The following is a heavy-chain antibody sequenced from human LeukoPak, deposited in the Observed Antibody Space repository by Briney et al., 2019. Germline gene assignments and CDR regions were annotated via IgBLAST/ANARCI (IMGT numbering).Heavy chain of an antibody. CDR1: GFTFSSYA. CDR2: ISGSGGST. V-gene: IGHV3-23*01. Sequence: GGSLRLSCAAPGFTFSSYAMSWVRQAPGKGLEWVSAISGSGGSTYYADSVKGRFTISRDNSKNTLYLQMNSLRAEDTAVYYCAKVTGIRNGADYWGQGTLVTVSS. D-gene: IGHD3-3*02. J-gene: IGHJ4*02. CDR3: AKVTGIRNGADY.